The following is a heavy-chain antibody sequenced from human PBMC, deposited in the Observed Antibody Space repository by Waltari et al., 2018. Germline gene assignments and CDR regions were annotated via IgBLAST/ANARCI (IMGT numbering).Heavy chain of an antibody. D-gene: IGHD3-22*01. Sequence: EVQLVESGGGLVQPGGSLRLSCAASGFTFSSYSMSWVRQAPGKGLEWVSAIRGSGGSTYYADSVKGRFTISRDNSKNTLYLQMNSLRAEDTAVYYCAKDTTAHYYDSSGYYYFDYWGQGTLVTVSS. J-gene: IGHJ4*02. CDR2: IRGSGGST. V-gene: IGHV3-23*04. CDR3: AKDTTAHYYDSSGYYYFDY. CDR1: GFTFSSYS.